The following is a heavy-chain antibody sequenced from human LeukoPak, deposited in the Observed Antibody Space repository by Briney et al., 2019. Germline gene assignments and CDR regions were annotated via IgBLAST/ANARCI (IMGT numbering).Heavy chain of an antibody. J-gene: IGHJ4*02. CDR3: ARDTPGYGGDDFDY. V-gene: IGHV3-30*02. D-gene: IGHD4-23*01. Sequence: GGSLRLSCAASGFTFNTYGMHWVRQAPGKGLEWMTFIQAGGDEYYYAESVTGRFTVSRDNSKNTLYLQMNSLRPEDTAVYYCARDTPGYGGDDFDYWGQGALVTVSS. CDR2: IQAGGDEY. CDR1: GFTFNTYG.